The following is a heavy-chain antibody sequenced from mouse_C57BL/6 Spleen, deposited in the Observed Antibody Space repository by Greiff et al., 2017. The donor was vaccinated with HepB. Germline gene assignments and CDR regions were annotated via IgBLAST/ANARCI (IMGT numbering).Heavy chain of an antibody. CDR2: IYPRSGNT. Sequence: VQLVESGAELARPGASVKLSCKASGYTFTSYGISWVKQRTGQGLEWIGEIYPRSGNTYYNEKFKGKATLTADKSSSTAYMELRSLTSEDSAVYFCARLVGPSYWYFDVWGTGTTVTVSS. D-gene: IGHD1-1*01. J-gene: IGHJ1*03. CDR3: ARLVGPSYWYFDV. CDR1: GYTFTSYG. V-gene: IGHV1-81*01.